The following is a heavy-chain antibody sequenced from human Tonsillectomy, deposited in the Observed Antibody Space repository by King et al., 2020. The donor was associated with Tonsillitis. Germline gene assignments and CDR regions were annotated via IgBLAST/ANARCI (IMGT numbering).Heavy chain of an antibody. D-gene: IGHD3-3*01. CDR1: GFTVSSNY. V-gene: IGHV3-53*02. CDR3: ARETGVDYDLWSGFYGHYYMDV. J-gene: IGHJ6*03. CDR2: IYSGGST. Sequence: EVQLVETGGGLIQPGGSLRLSCAASGFTVSSNYMSWVRQAPGKGLEWVSVIYSGGSTYYADSVKGRFTISRDNSNNTLYLQMNSLRAEDTAVYYCARETGVDYDLWSGFYGHYYMDV.